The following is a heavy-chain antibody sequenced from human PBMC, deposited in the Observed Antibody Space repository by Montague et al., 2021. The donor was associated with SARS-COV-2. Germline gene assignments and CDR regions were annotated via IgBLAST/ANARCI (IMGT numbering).Heavy chain of an antibody. CDR1: GVSVTDYY. V-gene: IGHV4-59*08. D-gene: IGHD3-9*01. J-gene: IGHJ4*02. CDR2: VLCNKGT. Sequence: SETLSLTCTVSGVSVTDYYWRRFRHQPGKELVWFVDVLCNKGTNFNPSLKSRVAISVVTSKNHFSLRLPSLTAAATAFYYCVRHPHYDGLNGPPDFWDQGTLVTVSS. CDR3: VRHPHYDGLNGPPDF.